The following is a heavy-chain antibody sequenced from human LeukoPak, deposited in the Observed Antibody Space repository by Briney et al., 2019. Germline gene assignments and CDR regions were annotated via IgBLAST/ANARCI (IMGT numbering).Heavy chain of an antibody. CDR2: IYYSGST. V-gene: IGHV4-31*11. CDR3: ARDNYYGPGSFVY. CDR1: GGSFSGYY. D-gene: IGHD3-10*01. J-gene: IGHJ4*02. Sequence: PSETLSLTCAVYGGSFSGYYWSWIRQHPGKGLEWIGYIYYSGSTYYNPSLKSRVTISVDTSKNQFSLKVNSVTVADTAVYYCARDNYYGPGSFVYWGQGTLVTVSS.